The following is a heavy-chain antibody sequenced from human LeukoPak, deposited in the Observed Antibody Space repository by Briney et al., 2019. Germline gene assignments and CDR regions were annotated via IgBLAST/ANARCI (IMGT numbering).Heavy chain of an antibody. D-gene: IGHD1-14*01. J-gene: IGHJ6*02. V-gene: IGHV3-74*01. CDR2: IKSDGSVT. CDR3: ARDHDAVGTTIDH. Sequence: PGGSLRLSCAASGFTFSSYWMHWVRQAPGEGLVWVSRIKSDGSVTWHADSVKGRFTISRDNAKNMLYLQMNSLRDEDTAVYFCARDHDAVGTTIDHWGQGTTVTVSS. CDR1: GFTFSSYW.